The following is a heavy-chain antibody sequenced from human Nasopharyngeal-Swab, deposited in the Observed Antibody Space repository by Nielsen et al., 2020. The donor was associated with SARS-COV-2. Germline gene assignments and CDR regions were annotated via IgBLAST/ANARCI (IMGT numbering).Heavy chain of an antibody. J-gene: IGHJ4*02. CDR1: GFTFSSYA. CDR2: ISGSGGST. V-gene: IGHV3-23*01. D-gene: IGHD3-22*01. Sequence: GESLKISCAASGFTFSSYAMSWVRQAPGKGLEWVSAISGSGGSTYYADSVKGRFTISRDNSKNTLYLQMNSLRAKDTAVYYCAKAQLYYDSSGYRDWGQGTLVTVSS. CDR3: AKAQLYYDSSGYRD.